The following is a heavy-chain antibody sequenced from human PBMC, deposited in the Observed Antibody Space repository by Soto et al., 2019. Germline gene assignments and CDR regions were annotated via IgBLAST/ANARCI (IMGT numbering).Heavy chain of an antibody. J-gene: IGHJ6*02. CDR2: IWYDGSNK. D-gene: IGHD6-13*01. CDR3: ARDFHSSWYRKYYYYGMDV. CDR1: GFTFSSYG. Sequence: TVGSLRLSCAASGFTFSSYGMHWVRQAPGKGLEWVAVIWYDGSNKYYADSVKGRFTISRDNSKNTLYLQMNSLRAEDTAVYYCARDFHSSWYRKYYYYGMDVWGQGTTVTVS. V-gene: IGHV3-33*01.